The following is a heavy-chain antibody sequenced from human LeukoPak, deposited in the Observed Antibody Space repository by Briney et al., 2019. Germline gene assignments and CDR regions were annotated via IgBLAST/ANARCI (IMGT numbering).Heavy chain of an antibody. CDR3: AGFTFFRGVITFDY. CDR1: GGSFSGYY. Sequence: SETLSLTCAVYGGSFSGYYWSWIRQPPGKGLEWIGEINHSGSTNYNPSLKSRVSISVDTSKNQFSLKLSSVTAADTAVYSCAGFTFFRGVITFDYWGQGTLVTVSS. CDR2: INHSGST. J-gene: IGHJ4*02. D-gene: IGHD3-10*01. V-gene: IGHV4-34*01.